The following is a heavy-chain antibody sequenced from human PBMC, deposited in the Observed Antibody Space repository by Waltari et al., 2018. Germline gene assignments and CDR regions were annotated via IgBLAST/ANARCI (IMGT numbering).Heavy chain of an antibody. Sequence: EVQLVESGGGLVQPGGSLRLSCAASGFTFSSYSMNWFRQAAVKGCEWVSSIRMCSVYIYYADSVKGRVTISRDNANKSLYLQMNSLGAEDTAVYYCARGIGEYSSSPFDYWGQGTLVTVSS. CDR1: GFTFSSYS. J-gene: IGHJ4*02. CDR3: ARGIGEYSSSPFDY. V-gene: IGHV3-21*01. CDR2: IRMCSVYI. D-gene: IGHD6-6*01.